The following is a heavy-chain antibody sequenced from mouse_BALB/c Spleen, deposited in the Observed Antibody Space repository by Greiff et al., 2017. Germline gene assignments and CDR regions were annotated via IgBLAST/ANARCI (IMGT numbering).Heavy chain of an antibody. CDR2: ISSGSSTI. V-gene: IGHV5-17*02. D-gene: IGHD1-2*01. J-gene: IGHJ3*01. CDR1: GFTFSSFG. Sequence: EVQGVESGGGLVQPGGSRKLSCAASGFTFSSFGMHWVRQAPEKGLEWVAYISSGSSTIYYADTVKGRFTISRDNPKNTLFLQMTSLRSEDTAMYYCAREGGLRLRWFAYWGQGTLVTVSA. CDR3: AREGGLRLRWFAY.